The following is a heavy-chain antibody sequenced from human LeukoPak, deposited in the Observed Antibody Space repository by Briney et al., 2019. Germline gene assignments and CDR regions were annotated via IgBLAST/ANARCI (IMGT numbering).Heavy chain of an antibody. CDR3: ARERAEASSRYCSSTSCYKEGNWFDP. CDR1: GYTFTSYD. V-gene: IGHV1-8*03. D-gene: IGHD2-2*02. J-gene: IGHJ5*02. Sequence: ASVKVSCKASGYTFTSYDINWVRQATGQGLEWMGWMNPNSGNTGYAQKFQGRVTITRNTSISTAYMELSSLRSEDTAVYYCARERAEASSRYCSSTSCYKEGNWFDPWGQGTLVTVSS. CDR2: MNPNSGNT.